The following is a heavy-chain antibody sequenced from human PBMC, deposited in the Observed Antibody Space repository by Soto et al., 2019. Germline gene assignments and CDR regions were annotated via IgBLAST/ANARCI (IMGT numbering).Heavy chain of an antibody. J-gene: IGHJ6*02. CDR3: ARADLRVNYFGMDV. D-gene: IGHD4-17*01. V-gene: IGHV4-30-4*01. CDR2: IYYSGST. CDR1: GGSISSGDYY. Sequence: PSGTLALTCTVSGGSISSGDYYWSWIRQPPGKGLEWIGYIYYSGSTYYNPSLKSRVTISVDTSKNQFSLKLSSVTAADTAGYYCARADLRVNYFGMDVWGQVST.